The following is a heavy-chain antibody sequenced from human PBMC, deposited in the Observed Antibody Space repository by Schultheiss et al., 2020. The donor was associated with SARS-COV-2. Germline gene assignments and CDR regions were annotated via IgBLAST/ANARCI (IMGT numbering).Heavy chain of an antibody. D-gene: IGHD4-17*01. CDR3: ARCPTVTRFYYMDV. V-gene: IGHV4-61*02. J-gene: IGHJ6*03. CDR2: IYTSGST. CDR1: GGSITSGSYY. Sequence: SETLSLTCTVSGGSITSGSYYWSWIRQPAGKGLEWIGRIYTSGSTNYNPSLKSRVTISVDTSKNQFSLKLSSVTAADTAVYYCARCPTVTRFYYMDVWGKGTTVTVSS.